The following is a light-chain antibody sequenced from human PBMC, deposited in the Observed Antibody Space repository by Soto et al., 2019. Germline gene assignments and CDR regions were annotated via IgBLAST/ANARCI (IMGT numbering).Light chain of an antibody. J-gene: IGKJ5*01. V-gene: IGKV3-15*01. CDR1: QSISIN. Sequence: EIVMTQSPATLSMSPGERATLSCRASQSISINLAWYQQKPGQAPRLLIYGASARATDVPARFSGSGSGTEFTLTISSLQSEDFAVYYCQHYNDWLITFGQGTRLE. CDR2: GAS. CDR3: QHYNDWLIT.